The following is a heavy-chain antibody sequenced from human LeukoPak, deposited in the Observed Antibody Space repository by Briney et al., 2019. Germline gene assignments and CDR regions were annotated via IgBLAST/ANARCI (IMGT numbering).Heavy chain of an antibody. CDR3: AGCLGELSSPPGS. Sequence: GGSLRLSCASSGFAFSDYEMNWVRQAPGKGLEWVSYISSSGSIIYYADSVKGRFTISRDNSKNTLYLQMNSLRAEDTAVYYCAGCLGELSSPPGSWGQGTLVTVSS. D-gene: IGHD3-16*02. CDR2: ISSSGSII. V-gene: IGHV3-48*01. J-gene: IGHJ1*01. CDR1: GFAFSDYE.